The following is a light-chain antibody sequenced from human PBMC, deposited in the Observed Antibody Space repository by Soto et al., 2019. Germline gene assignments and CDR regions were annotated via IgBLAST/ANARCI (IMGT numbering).Light chain of an antibody. CDR3: SSYAGSNNFVV. V-gene: IGLV2-8*01. Sequence: QSVLTQPPSASGSPGQSVTISCTGTSSDVGGYNYASWYQQYPGKAPKLMIYEVSKRPSGVPDRFSGSKSANTASLTVSGLQAEDEADYYCSSYAGSNNFVVFGGGTKLTVL. CDR2: EVS. J-gene: IGLJ2*01. CDR1: SSDVGGYNY.